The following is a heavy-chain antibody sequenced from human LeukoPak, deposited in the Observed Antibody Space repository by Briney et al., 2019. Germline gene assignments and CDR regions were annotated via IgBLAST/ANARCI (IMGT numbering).Heavy chain of an antibody. Sequence: GGSLRLSCAASGFTFSSYAVTWVRQAPGKGLEWVSYISSSSSYTNYADSVKGRFTISRDNAKNSLYLQMNSLRAEDTAVYYCARDPRDSNHYGTYYYYGMDVWGQGTTVTVSS. CDR1: GFTFSSYA. V-gene: IGHV3-21*05. CDR2: ISSSSSYT. CDR3: ARDPRDSNHYGTYYYYGMDV. J-gene: IGHJ6*02. D-gene: IGHD4-11*01.